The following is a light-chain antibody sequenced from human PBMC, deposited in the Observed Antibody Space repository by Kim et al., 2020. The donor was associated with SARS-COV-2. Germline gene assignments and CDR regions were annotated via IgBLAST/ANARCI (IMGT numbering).Light chain of an antibody. J-gene: IGKJ4*01. CDR3: QQRNNWPFT. Sequence: PGERATLSCRASQSVSGYLAWYQQKPGQAPRLFIINGSQRATGIPARFSGSWSGTDFTLTISSLEPEDFAVYYCQQRNNWPFTFGEGTKVDIK. CDR2: NGS. V-gene: IGKV3-11*01. CDR1: QSVSGY.